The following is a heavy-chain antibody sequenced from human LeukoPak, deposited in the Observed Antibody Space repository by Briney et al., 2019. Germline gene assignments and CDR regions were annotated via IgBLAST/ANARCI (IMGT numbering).Heavy chain of an antibody. CDR3: AHTDSYYFDSGMVS. CDR1: GFRFSNYA. V-gene: IGHV3-23*01. CDR2: ISGGGSST. J-gene: IGHJ5*02. Sequence: PGGSLRLSCTASGFRFSNYAMNWVRQVPGKGLEWVSVISGGGSSTNYADSVKGRFTISRENSKNTLYPQMNSLRAEDTAVYYCAHTDSYYFDSGMVSWGQGALVTVSS. D-gene: IGHD3-22*01.